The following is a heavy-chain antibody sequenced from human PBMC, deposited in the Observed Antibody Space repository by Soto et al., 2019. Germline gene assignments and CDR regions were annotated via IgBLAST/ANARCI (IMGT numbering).Heavy chain of an antibody. D-gene: IGHD5-18*01. V-gene: IGHV6-1*01. CDR2: TYYRSKWYN. J-gene: IGHJ6*02. Sequence: KPSETLSLTCAISGDSVSSNSAAWNWIRQSPSRGLEWLGRTYYRSKWYNDYAVSVKSRITINPDTSKNQFSLQLNSVTPEDTAVYYCARDQLKPIYYYYGMDVWGQGTTVTVSS. CDR3: ARDQLKPIYYYYGMDV. CDR1: GDSVSSNSAA.